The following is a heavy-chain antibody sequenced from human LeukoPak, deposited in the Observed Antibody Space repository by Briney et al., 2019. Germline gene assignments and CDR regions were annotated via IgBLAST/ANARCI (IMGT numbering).Heavy chain of an antibody. Sequence: PGGSLRLSCAASGFTFSSYGMHWVRQAPGKGLVWVSRINSDGSSTNYADSVKGRFTVSRDNAKNTLYLQMNSLRVEDTAVYYCARVFPYTVTTLGYWGRGTLVTVSS. V-gene: IGHV3-74*01. D-gene: IGHD4-17*01. J-gene: IGHJ4*02. CDR3: ARVFPYTVTTLGY. CDR2: INSDGSST. CDR1: GFTFSSYG.